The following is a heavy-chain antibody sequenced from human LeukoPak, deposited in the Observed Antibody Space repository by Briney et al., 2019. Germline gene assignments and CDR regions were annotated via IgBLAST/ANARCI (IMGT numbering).Heavy chain of an antibody. Sequence: GGSLRLSCTASGFTFSSYWMNWVRQGPGKGLEWVANIKQDGSEKYYVDSVKGRFTISRDNAKKSLYLQMNSLRAEDTAVYYCARETEMANLDYWGQGTLVTVSS. V-gene: IGHV3-7*04. CDR3: ARETEMANLDY. CDR2: IKQDGSEK. CDR1: GFTFSSYW. D-gene: IGHD5-24*01. J-gene: IGHJ4*02.